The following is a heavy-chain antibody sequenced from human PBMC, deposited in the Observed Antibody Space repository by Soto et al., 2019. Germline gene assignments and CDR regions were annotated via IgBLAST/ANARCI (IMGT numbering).Heavy chain of an antibody. CDR1: GGSISSYY. Sequence: TSETLSLTCTVSGGSISSYYWSWIRQPPGKGLEWIGYIYYSGSTNYNPSLKSRVTISVDTSKNQFSLKLSSVTAADTAVYYCARGGWYRPTDYWGQGTLVTVSS. V-gene: IGHV4-59*01. D-gene: IGHD6-19*01. CDR3: ARGGWYRPTDY. CDR2: IYYSGST. J-gene: IGHJ4*02.